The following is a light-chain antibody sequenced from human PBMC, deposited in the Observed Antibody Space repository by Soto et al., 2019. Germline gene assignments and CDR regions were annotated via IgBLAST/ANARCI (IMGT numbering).Light chain of an antibody. J-gene: IGKJ1*01. CDR2: KAS. Sequence: DIQMTHSPSTLSGSVVYIVTITFRASQTISSWLAWYQQKPGKAPKLLIYKASTLKSGVPSRFSGSGSGTEFTLTISSLQPDDFATYYCQHYNSYSEAFGQGTKWIS. CDR1: QTISSW. V-gene: IGKV1-5*03. CDR3: QHYNSYSEA.